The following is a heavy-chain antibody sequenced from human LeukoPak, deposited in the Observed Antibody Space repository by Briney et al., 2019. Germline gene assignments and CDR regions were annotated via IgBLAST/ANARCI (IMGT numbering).Heavy chain of an antibody. Sequence: SVKVSCKASGGTFSRYAISWVRQAPGQGLEWMGGIIPIFGTANYAQKFQGRVTITADESTSTAYMELSSLRSEDTAVYYCASGTRGITIIQYFSWGQGTLVTVSS. CDR3: ASGTRGITIIQYFS. J-gene: IGHJ5*02. CDR1: GGTFSRYA. D-gene: IGHD3-22*01. CDR2: IIPIFGTA. V-gene: IGHV1-69*13.